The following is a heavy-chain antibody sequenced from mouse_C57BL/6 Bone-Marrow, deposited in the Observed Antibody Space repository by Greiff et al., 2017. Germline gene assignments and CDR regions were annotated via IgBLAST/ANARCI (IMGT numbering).Heavy chain of an antibody. J-gene: IGHJ1*03. CDR1: GFTFSSYG. CDR3: ARLRTGYFDV. Sequence: EVQVVESGGDLVKPGGSLKLSCAASGFTFSSYGMSWVRQTPDKRLEWVATISGGGGNTYYPDSVKGRFTISRDNAKNTLYLQMSSLRSEDTALYYCARLRTGYFDVWGTGTTVTVSS. V-gene: IGHV5-6*01. CDR2: ISGGGGNT.